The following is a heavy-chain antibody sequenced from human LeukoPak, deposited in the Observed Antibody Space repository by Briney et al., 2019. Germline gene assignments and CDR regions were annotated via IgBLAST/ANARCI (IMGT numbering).Heavy chain of an antibody. V-gene: IGHV3-21*01. CDR3: ARDGFIVEEPAARYMDV. D-gene: IGHD2-2*01. J-gene: IGHJ6*03. CDR2: ISSSSSYI. Sequence: PGGSLRLSCAASGFTFSSYSMNWVRQAPGKGLEWVSSISSSSSYIYYADSVKGRFTISRDNAKNSLYLQMNSLRAEDTAVYYLARDGFIVEEPAARYMDVGGKGTTVTVS. CDR1: GFTFSSYS.